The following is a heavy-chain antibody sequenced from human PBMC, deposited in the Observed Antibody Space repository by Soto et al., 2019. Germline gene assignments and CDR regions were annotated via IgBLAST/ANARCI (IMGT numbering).Heavy chain of an antibody. CDR1: GGSISYYV. CDR3: ARGNDYGDYYFDH. J-gene: IGHJ4*02. V-gene: IGHV4-59*01. D-gene: IGHD4-17*01. CDR2: LYYSGST. Sequence: SVTLSPPCPVSGGSISYYVWSWIRETPGKGLEWIASLYYSGSTHYSPSLKSRVTIAVDTSKNQFSLKLSSVTAADTAVYYCARGNDYGDYYFDHWGQGTLVTVSS.